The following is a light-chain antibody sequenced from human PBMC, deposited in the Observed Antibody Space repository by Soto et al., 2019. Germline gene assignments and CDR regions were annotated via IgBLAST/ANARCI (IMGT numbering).Light chain of an antibody. CDR1: SGHVSYI. J-gene: IGLJ2*01. Sequence: QSVLTQSSSASASLGSSVKLTCTWSSGHVSYIIACHQQQPGTAPRYLMKLEGSGSKSKGSGVPDRFSGSSSGAGRYLTISNLQSEDEADYYCETWDSYTHVVFGGGTKLTVL. CDR3: ETWDSYTHVV. CDR2: LEGSGSK. V-gene: IGLV4-60*03.